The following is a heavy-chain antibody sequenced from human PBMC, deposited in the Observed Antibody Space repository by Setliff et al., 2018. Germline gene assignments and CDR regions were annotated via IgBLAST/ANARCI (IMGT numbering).Heavy chain of an antibody. D-gene: IGHD2-8*01. V-gene: IGHV1-18*01. CDR2: ISAYNGKT. Sequence: ASVKVSCKASGGTFDNFAITWVRQAPGQGLEWMGWISAYNGKTYFAQKFQDRITLTTDTSTNTGYLELRGLRSDDTAVYYCLRLVRYCTKIACQATSGDEVWGQGTMVTVSS. J-gene: IGHJ3*01. CDR3: LRLVRYCTKIACQATSGDEV. CDR1: GGTFDNFA.